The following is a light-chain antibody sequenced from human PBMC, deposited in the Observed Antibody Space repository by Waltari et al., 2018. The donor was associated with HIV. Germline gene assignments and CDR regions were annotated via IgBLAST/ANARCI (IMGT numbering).Light chain of an antibody. CDR3: CSYAGSFTLI. CDR2: DVT. J-gene: IGLJ2*01. Sequence: QSALTQPRSVSGSPGQSVTISCTGTSSDVGGYYYVSCYQHHPGKAPKLLIYDVTKRPSGVADRFSGSKSGNTASLTISGLQAEDEADYHCCSYAGSFTLIFGGGTTVTVL. CDR1: SSDVGGYYY. V-gene: IGLV2-11*01.